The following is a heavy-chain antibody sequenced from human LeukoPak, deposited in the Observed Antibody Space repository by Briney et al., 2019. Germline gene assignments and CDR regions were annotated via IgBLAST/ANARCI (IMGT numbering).Heavy chain of an antibody. V-gene: IGHV5-51*01. J-gene: IGHJ3*02. CDR2: IYPDDSDT. CDR3: AIAKSYSGSYQAFDI. D-gene: IGHD1-26*01. Sequence: GESLKISCKGSGYSFTNYWIGWVRQIPGKGLEWMGIIYPDDSDTRYSPSFQGQVTISADKSISTAYLQWSSLKASDTAMYYCAIAKSYSGSYQAFDIWGQGTMVTVSS. CDR1: GYSFTNYW.